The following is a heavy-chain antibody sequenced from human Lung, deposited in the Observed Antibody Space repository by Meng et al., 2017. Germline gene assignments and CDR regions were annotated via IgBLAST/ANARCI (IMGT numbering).Heavy chain of an antibody. CDR3: TKNDFYCLGY. Sequence: QVRLQESGPRLVKPSGTLPLTCAVSGGSISSDNWWSWVRQPPGKGLEWIGEIYHSGSTNYNPYLKSRITISVDKPKNQFSLTLSSVTAADTAVYYCTKNDFYCLGYWGQGTLVTVSS. CDR1: GGSISSDNW. D-gene: IGHD2-21*01. V-gene: IGHV4-4*02. CDR2: IYHSGST. J-gene: IGHJ4*02.